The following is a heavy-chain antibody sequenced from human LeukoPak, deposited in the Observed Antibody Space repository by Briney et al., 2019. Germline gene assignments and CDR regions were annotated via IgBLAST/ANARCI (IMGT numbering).Heavy chain of an antibody. D-gene: IGHD6-13*01. J-gene: IGHJ6*03. Sequence: PSETLSLTCTVSGGSISSHFWSWIRQLPGKGLEWIGYIYNSGITNYNPSLKSRVTMSVDTSKNQFSLMLRSVTAADTAVYYRARDHLPAAAPGYYMDVWGKGTTVTVFS. CDR3: ARDHLPAAAPGYYMDV. V-gene: IGHV4-59*11. CDR1: GGSISSHF. CDR2: IYNSGIT.